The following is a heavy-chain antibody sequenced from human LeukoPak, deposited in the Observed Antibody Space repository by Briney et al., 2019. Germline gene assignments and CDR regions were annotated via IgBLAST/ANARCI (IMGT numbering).Heavy chain of an antibody. D-gene: IGHD3-16*01. Sequence: GGSLRLSCAASGFSVSSSYMSWVRQAPGKGLEWVSVMYSGGSTYYVDSVKGRFTISRDNSKNTLYLQMNSLRTEDTAVYYCARETFHWGQGTLVTVSS. V-gene: IGHV3-53*01. CDR3: ARETFH. CDR1: GFSVSSSY. CDR2: MYSGGST. J-gene: IGHJ4*02.